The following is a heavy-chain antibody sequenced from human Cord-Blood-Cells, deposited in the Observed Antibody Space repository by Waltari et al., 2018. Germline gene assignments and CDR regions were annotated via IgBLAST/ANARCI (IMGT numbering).Heavy chain of an antibody. CDR2: ISYDGSNK. Sequence: QVHLVESGGGVVQPGRSLRLSCAASGFTLSSYAMHWVRQAPGKGLEWVAVISYDGSNKYYADSVKGRFTISRDNSKKTLYLQMNSLRAEDTAVYYCARASIPLIYGMDVWGQGTTVTVS. CDR3: ARASIPLIYGMDV. J-gene: IGHJ6*02. D-gene: IGHD2-21*01. V-gene: IGHV3-30-3*01. CDR1: GFTLSSYA.